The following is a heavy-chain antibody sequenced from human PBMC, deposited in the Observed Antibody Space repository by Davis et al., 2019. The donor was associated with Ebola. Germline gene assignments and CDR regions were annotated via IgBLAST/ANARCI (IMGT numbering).Heavy chain of an antibody. CDR1: GFTFTSSA. D-gene: IGHD1-26*01. V-gene: IGHV1-58*01. Sequence: SVKVSCKASGFTFTSSAVQWVRQARGQRLEWIGWIVVGSGNTNYAQKFQERVTITRDMSTSTAYMELSSLRSDDTAVYYCARGGRSLYGMDVWGQGTTVTVSS. CDR2: IVVGSGNT. J-gene: IGHJ6*02. CDR3: ARGGRSLYGMDV.